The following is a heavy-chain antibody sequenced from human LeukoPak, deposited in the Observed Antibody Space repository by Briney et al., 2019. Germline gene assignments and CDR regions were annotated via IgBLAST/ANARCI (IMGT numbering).Heavy chain of an antibody. CDR2: INWNSDSI. D-gene: IGHD6-13*01. Sequence: PGGSLRLSCAVSGFTLDDYAMHWVRQVPGKGLEWVSGINWNSDSIGYADSVKGRFTTSRDNAKNTLYLQMNSLRAEDTAVYYCALTIAAAGDYWGQGTLVTVSS. J-gene: IGHJ4*02. V-gene: IGHV3-9*01. CDR3: ALTIAAAGDY. CDR1: GFTLDDYA.